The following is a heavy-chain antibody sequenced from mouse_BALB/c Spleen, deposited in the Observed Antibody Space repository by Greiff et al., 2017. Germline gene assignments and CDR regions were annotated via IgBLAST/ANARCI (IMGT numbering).Heavy chain of an antibody. Sequence: EVKLVESGGGLVKPGGSLKLSCAASGFTFSSYAMSWVRQSPEQRLEWVAEISSGGSYTYYPDTVTGRFTISRDNAKNTLYLEMSSLRSEDTAMYYCARDGGPMDYWGQGTSVTVSS. J-gene: IGHJ4*01. CDR2: ISSGGSYT. D-gene: IGHD3-3*01. CDR1: GFTFSSYA. CDR3: ARDGGPMDY. V-gene: IGHV5-9-4*01.